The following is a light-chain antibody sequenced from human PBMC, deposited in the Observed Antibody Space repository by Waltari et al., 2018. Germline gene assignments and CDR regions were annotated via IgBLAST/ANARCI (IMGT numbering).Light chain of an antibody. Sequence: DIVLTQSPLSLPVAPGERASISCRSSQSLLHTSGYNYFDWYLQKPGQSQQLLIYLGSNLAPGVPDRFSGSGSGTDFTLKISRVEAEDVGVYYCMQALQTPPTFGQGTNVDIK. J-gene: IGKJ1*01. CDR2: LGS. CDR3: MQALQTPPT. CDR1: QSLLHTSGYNY. V-gene: IGKV2-28*01.